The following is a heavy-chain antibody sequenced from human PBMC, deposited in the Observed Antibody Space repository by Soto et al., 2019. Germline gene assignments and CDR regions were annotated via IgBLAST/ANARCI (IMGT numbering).Heavy chain of an antibody. J-gene: IGHJ4*02. CDR2: IRPYNGNT. V-gene: IGHV1-18*01. Sequence: QVQLVQSGAEVKKPGASVKVSCKASGYTFTSYGISWVRQAPGQGLEWMGWIRPYNGNTNYAQKLQGRVTMTTDNTTSTAYMEPRSPRSDDTAVYSCARDAPPEDYWGQGTLVTVSS. CDR3: ARDAPPEDY. CDR1: GYTFTSYG.